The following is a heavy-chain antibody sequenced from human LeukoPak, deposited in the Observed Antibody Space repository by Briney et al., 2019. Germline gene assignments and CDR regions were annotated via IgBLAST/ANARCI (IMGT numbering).Heavy chain of an antibody. V-gene: IGHV4-31*03. D-gene: IGHD3-22*01. Sequence: PSQTLSLTCTVSGVSISSGGYYWSWIRQHPGKGLEWIGYIYYSGSTYYNPSLKSRVTISVDTSKNQFSLKLSSVTAADTAVYYCARGPYYYDSSGYSYNNWFDPWGQGTLVTVSS. J-gene: IGHJ5*02. CDR1: GVSISSGGYY. CDR2: IYYSGST. CDR3: ARGPYYYDSSGYSYNNWFDP.